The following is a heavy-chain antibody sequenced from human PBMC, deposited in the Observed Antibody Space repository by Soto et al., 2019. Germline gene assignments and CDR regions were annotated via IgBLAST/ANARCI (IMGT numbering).Heavy chain of an antibody. V-gene: IGHV4-39*01. CDR3: ARRLSSGPPQH. CDR2: ICYSGST. CDR1: GDSIRSSAFC. Sequence: PSETLSLTCTVSGDSIRSSAFCWGWIRQPPGKGLEWIGSICYSGSTYYNPSLKSRVTISVDTSKNQFSLKLSSVTAADTAVYYCARRLSSGPPQHWGQGTLVTVSS. J-gene: IGHJ1*01. D-gene: IGHD3-22*01.